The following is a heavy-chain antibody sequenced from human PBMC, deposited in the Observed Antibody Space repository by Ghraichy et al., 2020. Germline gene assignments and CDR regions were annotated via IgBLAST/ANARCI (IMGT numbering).Heavy chain of an antibody. CDR2: FDPEDGET. D-gene: IGHD5-18*01. J-gene: IGHJ3*02. Sequence: ASVKVSCKVSGYTLTELSMHWVRQAPGKGLEWMGGFDPEDGETIYAQKFQGRVTMTEDTSTDTAYMELSSLRSEDTAVYYCATDPRLRGQLDAFDIWGQGTMVTVSS. CDR3: ATDPRLRGQLDAFDI. V-gene: IGHV1-24*01. CDR1: GYTLTELS.